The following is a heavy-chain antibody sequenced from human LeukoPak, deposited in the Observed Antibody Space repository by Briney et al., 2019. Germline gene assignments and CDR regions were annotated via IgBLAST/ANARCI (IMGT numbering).Heavy chain of an antibody. V-gene: IGHV3-21*01. D-gene: IGHD3-22*01. CDR3: AREGEHYYDSSGLDY. Sequence: PGGSLRLSCAASGFTFSSYAMHWVRQAPGKGLEWVSSISSSSSYIYYADSVKGRFTISRDNAKNSLYLQMNSLRAEDTAVYYCAREGEHYYDSSGLDYWGQGTLVTVSS. J-gene: IGHJ4*02. CDR1: GFTFSSYA. CDR2: ISSSSSYI.